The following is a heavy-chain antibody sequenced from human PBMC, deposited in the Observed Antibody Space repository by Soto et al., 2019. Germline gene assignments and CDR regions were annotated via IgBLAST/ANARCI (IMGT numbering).Heavy chain of an antibody. CDR3: AKTVGLGPFGHFTL. J-gene: IGHJ2*01. CDR1: GFTFSDAY. Sequence: QEQLVESGGGLVKPGGSVRLSCAASGFTFSDAYMSWIRQAPGKGLEGVSYISHTSHYMKYSDSVEGRFTVSRDNAKNSLHLHMNSLRAEDTAVYYCAKTVGLGPFGHFTLWGRGTLVIVSS. CDR2: ISHTSHYM. V-gene: IGHV3-11*05. D-gene: IGHD1-26*01.